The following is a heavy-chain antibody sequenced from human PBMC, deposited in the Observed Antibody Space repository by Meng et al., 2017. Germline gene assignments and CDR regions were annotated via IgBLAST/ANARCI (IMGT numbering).Heavy chain of an antibody. CDR3: ARTEDNWFDP. Sequence: QVQLQQWGAGLLKPSEPLSLTCAVYGGSFSGYYWSWIRQPPGKGLEWIGEINHSGSTNYNPSLKSRVTISVDTSKNQFSLKLSSVTAADTAVYYCARTEDNWFDPWGQGTLVTVSS. CDR1: GGSFSGYY. CDR2: INHSGST. D-gene: IGHD1-14*01. V-gene: IGHV4-34*01. J-gene: IGHJ5*02.